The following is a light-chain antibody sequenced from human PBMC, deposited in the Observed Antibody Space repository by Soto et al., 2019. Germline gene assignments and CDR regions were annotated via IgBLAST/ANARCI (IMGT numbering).Light chain of an antibody. V-gene: IGKV1-5*01. CDR1: QSISSW. CDR2: DAS. Sequence: DIQLTQSPSTLSASAGDRVTITCRASQSISSWLAWYQQKPGKAPKLLIYDASSLESGGPSRFSGSGSGTEFTLTISSLQPDDFATYYCQQYNSYSFGQGTKVDIK. J-gene: IGKJ1*01. CDR3: QQYNSYS.